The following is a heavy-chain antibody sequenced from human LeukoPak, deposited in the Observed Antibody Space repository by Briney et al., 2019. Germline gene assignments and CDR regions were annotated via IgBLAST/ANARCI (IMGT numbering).Heavy chain of an antibody. J-gene: IGHJ4*02. CDR3: AVGTMVRGVTYFDH. CDR1: GGSISSGGYS. V-gene: IGHV4-30-2*01. Sequence: PSETLSLTCAVSGGSISSGGYSWSWIRQPPGKGLEWIGYIYHSGSTYYNPSLKSRVTISVDRSKNQFSLKLSSVTAADTAVYYCAVGTMVRGVTYFDHWGQGTLVTVSS. D-gene: IGHD3-10*01. CDR2: IYHSGST.